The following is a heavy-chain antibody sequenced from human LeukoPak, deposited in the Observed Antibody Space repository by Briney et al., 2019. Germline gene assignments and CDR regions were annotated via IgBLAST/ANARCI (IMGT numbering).Heavy chain of an antibody. V-gene: IGHV4-39*01. D-gene: IGHD1-26*01. CDR1: GGSISSSSYY. CDR2: IYYSGST. J-gene: IGHJ6*03. Sequence: PETLSLTCTVSGGSISSSSYYWGWIRQPPGKGLEWIVSIYYSGSTYYHTSLKSRATISVDTSKNQFSLKLSSVTAADAAVYYCARLEWELLRGGYYYYMDVWGKGTTVTVSS. CDR3: ARLEWELLRGGYYYYMDV.